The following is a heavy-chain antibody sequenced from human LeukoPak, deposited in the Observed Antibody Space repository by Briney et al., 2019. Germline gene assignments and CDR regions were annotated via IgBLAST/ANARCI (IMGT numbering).Heavy chain of an antibody. V-gene: IGHV3-7*01. D-gene: IGHD2-15*01. CDR2: IKQDGSEK. CDR3: AREGCSGGSCYKKGITYHYYGMDV. CDR1: GFTFSSYW. J-gene: IGHJ6*02. Sequence: GGSLRLSCAASGFTFSSYWMSWVRQAPGKGLKWVANIKQDGSEKYYVDSVKGRFTISRDNAKNSLYLQMNSLRAEDTAVYYCAREGCSGGSCYKKGITYHYYGMDVWGQGTTVTVSS.